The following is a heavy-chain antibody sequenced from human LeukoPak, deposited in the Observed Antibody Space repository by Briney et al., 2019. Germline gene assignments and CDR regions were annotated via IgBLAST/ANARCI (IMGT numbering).Heavy chain of an antibody. CDR2: IYYSGST. J-gene: IGHJ4*02. CDR1: GGSISSYY. Sequence: SGTLSLTCTVPGGSISSYYWSRIRQPPGKGLEWIGYIYYSGSTNYNPSLKSRVTISVDTSKNQFSLKLSSVTAADTAVYYCARDHTYCSSTSCHAGFDYWGQGTLVTVSS. V-gene: IGHV4-59*01. D-gene: IGHD2-2*01. CDR3: ARDHTYCSSTSCHAGFDY.